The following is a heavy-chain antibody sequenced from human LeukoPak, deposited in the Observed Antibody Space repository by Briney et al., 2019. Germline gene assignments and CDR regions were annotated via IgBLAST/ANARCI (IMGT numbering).Heavy chain of an antibody. CDR1: GFIFSSYA. Sequence: GGSLRLSCEASGFIFSSYAMHWARQAPGKGLEWVAVISFDGSKKYYADSVKGRFTISRDNSKNTLYLQMNSLRAEDTAVYYCAREELGSSLGFDPWGQGTLVTVSS. CDR2: ISFDGSKK. J-gene: IGHJ5*02. D-gene: IGHD3-16*01. V-gene: IGHV3-30*04. CDR3: AREELGSSLGFDP.